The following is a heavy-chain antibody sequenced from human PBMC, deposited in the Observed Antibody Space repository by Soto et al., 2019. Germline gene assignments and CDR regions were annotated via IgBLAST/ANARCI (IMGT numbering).Heavy chain of an antibody. J-gene: IGHJ6*03. Sequence: GGSLRLSCAASGFTFSSYAMSWVRQAPGKGLEWVSAISGSGGSTYYADSVKGRFTISRDNSKNTLFLQMISLRAEDTAVYYCAKDRPAPYYYYYMDVWGKGTTVTVSS. CDR1: GFTFSSYA. CDR3: AKDRPAPYYYYYMDV. CDR2: ISGSGGST. V-gene: IGHV3-23*01.